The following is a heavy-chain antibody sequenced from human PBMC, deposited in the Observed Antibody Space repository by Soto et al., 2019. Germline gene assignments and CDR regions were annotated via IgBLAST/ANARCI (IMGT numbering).Heavy chain of an antibody. D-gene: IGHD5-18*01. V-gene: IGHV3-21*01. J-gene: IGHJ4*02. Sequence: EAQLVESGGGLVKPGGSLRLSCAASGFTFSSDSMNWVRQAPGKGLEWVSSISSSGDEIQYADSVKGRFTISRDNAKNSLYLQMNSLRAEDTSVYYCAGAEYRYGYCFDYWGQGTLVTVSS. CDR3: AGAEYRYGYCFDY. CDR2: ISSSGDEI. CDR1: GFTFSSDS.